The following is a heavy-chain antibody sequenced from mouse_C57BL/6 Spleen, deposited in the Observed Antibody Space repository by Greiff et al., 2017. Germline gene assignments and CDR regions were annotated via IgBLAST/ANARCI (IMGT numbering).Heavy chain of an antibody. CDR3: TRPYYDYDSYAMDD. CDR2: LYPGNSDT. D-gene: IGHD2-4*01. Sequence: EVQLQQSGPVLARPGASVKMSCKTSGYTFTSYWMHWVKQRPGQGLEWIGALYPGNSDTSYNQKFKGKAKLTAVTSASTAYMELSSLTNEDAAVYYCTRPYYDYDSYAMDDWGQGTSVTVSS. J-gene: IGHJ4*01. V-gene: IGHV1-5*01. CDR1: GYTFTSYW.